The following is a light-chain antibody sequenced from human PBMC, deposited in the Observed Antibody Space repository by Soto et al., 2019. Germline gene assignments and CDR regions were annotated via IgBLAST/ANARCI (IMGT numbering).Light chain of an antibody. V-gene: IGKV1-33*01. CDR3: QQYDYLVS. CDR2: DAS. CDR1: QDIDTF. J-gene: IGKJ4*01. Sequence: DIQMTQSPSSLSASVGERVTITCQASQDIDTFLNWYQQKPGKAPKLLIYDASKLETGVPSRFSGSGSGTDFTLSISSLQPEDIATYFCQQYDYLVSFGGGTKVEI.